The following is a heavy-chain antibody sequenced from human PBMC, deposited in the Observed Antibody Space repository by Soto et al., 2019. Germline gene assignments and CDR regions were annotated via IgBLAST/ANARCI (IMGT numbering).Heavy chain of an antibody. J-gene: IGHJ6*02. CDR1: GFTFSSYS. D-gene: IGHD3-10*01. CDR3: ARVRGWFGESMDV. CDR2: ISSSSSYI. V-gene: IGHV3-21*01. Sequence: EVQLVESGGGLVKPGGSLRLSCAASGFTFSSYSMNWVRQAPGKGREWVSSISSSSSYIYYADSVKGRFTISRDNAKNSLYLQMNSLRAEDTAVYYCARVRGWFGESMDVWGQGTTVTVSS.